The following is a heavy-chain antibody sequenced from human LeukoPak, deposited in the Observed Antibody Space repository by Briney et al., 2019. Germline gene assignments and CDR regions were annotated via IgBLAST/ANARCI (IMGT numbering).Heavy chain of an antibody. J-gene: IGHJ4*02. CDR1: AGSISSYY. CDR2: IYYSGST. D-gene: IGHD1-26*01. CDR3: ARIMGHFDF. V-gene: IGHV4-59*01. Sequence: PSETLSLTCTVSAGSISSYYWSWIRQPPGKGLEWIGYIYYSGSTNYNPSLKSRVTISVDTSKNQFSLKLSSVTAADTAVYYRARIMGHFDFWGPGTLVTVSS.